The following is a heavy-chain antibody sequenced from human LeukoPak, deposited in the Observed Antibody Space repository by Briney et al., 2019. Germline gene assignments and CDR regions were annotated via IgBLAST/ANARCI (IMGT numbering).Heavy chain of an antibody. D-gene: IGHD5-18*01. Sequence: ASVKVSCKASGGTFTSYAISWVRQAAGQGLEWMGGIIPIVGTANYAQKFQGRVTITADEATSPTYMELSSLRSEDTAVDYCATGPRGYSYGPTRFDYWGQGTLVTVSS. CDR3: ATGPRGYSYGPTRFDY. V-gene: IGHV1-69*13. J-gene: IGHJ4*02. CDR2: IIPIVGTA. CDR1: GGTFTSYA.